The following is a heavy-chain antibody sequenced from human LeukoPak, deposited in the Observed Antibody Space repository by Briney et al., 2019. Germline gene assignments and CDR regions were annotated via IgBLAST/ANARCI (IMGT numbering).Heavy chain of an antibody. Sequence: GEYLKISSKGSGVIFTHYWNCWWRQQPAKGLQGRGIIDPYDSDTRYNPSFQGQVTISADKSNNHAFLQWSYLNPSRNAIYYCERLYCSASGYREYWGQGPLVTVSS. CDR1: GVIFTHYW. V-gene: IGHV5-51*01. D-gene: IGHD3-22*01. CDR2: IDPYDSDT. J-gene: IGHJ4*02. CDR3: ERLYCSASGYREY.